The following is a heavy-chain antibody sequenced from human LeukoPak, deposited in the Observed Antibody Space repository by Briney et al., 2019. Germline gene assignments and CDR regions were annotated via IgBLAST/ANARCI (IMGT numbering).Heavy chain of an antibody. D-gene: IGHD6-13*01. CDR2: IRQDGSEK. CDR1: GFTFTDYW. J-gene: IGHJ4*01. Sequence: GRSLRLSCEVSGFTFTDYWMNWVRQAPGKGPEWVASIRQDGSEKTYVDSVKGRFTISRDNTKNSLSLQLNGLRAEDTAVYYCARDGTAAGLYFDLWGQGTLVTVSS. CDR3: ARDGTAAGLYFDL. V-gene: IGHV3-7*01.